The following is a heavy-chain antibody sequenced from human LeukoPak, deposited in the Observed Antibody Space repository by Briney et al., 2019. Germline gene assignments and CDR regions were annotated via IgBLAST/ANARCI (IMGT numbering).Heavy chain of an antibody. Sequence: GGSLRLSCAASGFIFSNYWLSWVRQAPGKGLEWVANIKQDGSERYYVDSVKGRFIVSRDNAKNSLYLQMNSLRAEDTAVYYCARVYAVWSGYYRDYWGQGTLVTVSS. CDR1: GFIFSNYW. D-gene: IGHD3-3*01. CDR3: ARVYAVWSGYYRDY. J-gene: IGHJ4*02. CDR2: IKQDGSER. V-gene: IGHV3-7*04.